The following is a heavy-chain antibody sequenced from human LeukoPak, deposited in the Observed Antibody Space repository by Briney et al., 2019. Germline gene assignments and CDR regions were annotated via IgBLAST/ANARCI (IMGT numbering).Heavy chain of an antibody. CDR2: IYDSGST. CDR1: GYSISSSNY. CDR3: ARHYGP. D-gene: IGHD3-16*01. Sequence: SDTLSLTCAVSGYSISSSNYWAWIRQPPGKGLEWIGSIYDSGSTYYNPSLKSRVTISVDTSKNQFSLKLNSVTAADTAVYYCARHYGPWGQGTLVTVSS. V-gene: IGHV4-38-2*01. J-gene: IGHJ5*02.